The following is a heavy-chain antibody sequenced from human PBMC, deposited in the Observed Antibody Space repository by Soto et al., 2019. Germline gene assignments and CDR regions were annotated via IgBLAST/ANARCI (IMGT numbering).Heavy chain of an antibody. V-gene: IGHV3-30*18. CDR3: AKSLAVAAGWFDP. CDR1: GFTFNTYG. J-gene: IGHJ5*02. Sequence: GGSLRLSCAASGFTFNTYGMRWVRQAPGKGLEWVACISYDGSNEYYADSVKGRFTISRDNSKNTVFLQMNSLRGEDTAVYYCAKSLAVAAGWFDPWGQGALVTVSS. D-gene: IGHD6-19*01. CDR2: ISYDGSNE.